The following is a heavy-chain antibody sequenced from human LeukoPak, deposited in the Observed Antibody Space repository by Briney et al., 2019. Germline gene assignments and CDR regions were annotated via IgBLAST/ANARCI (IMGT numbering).Heavy chain of an antibody. CDR2: ISSSGSTI. CDR3: ARDNYDILTGYLTNYFDY. D-gene: IGHD3-9*01. Sequence: GGSLRLSCAASGFTFSSYEMNWVRQAPGKVLEWVSYISSSGSTIYYADSVKGRFTISRDNAKNSLYLQMNSLRAEDTAVYYCARDNYDILTGYLTNYFDYWGQGTLVTVSS. V-gene: IGHV3-48*03. CDR1: GFTFSSYE. J-gene: IGHJ4*02.